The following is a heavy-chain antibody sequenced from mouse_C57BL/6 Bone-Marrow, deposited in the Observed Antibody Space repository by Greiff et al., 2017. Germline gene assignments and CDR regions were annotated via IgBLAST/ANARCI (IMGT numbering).Heavy chain of an antibody. Sequence: EVKVEESGPGLVKPSQSLSLTCSVTGYSITSGYYWNWIRQFPGNKLEWMGYISYDGSNNYNPSLKNRISITRDTPKNQFFLKLNSVTTEDTATYYCARGNYGPYAMDYWGQGTSVTVSS. D-gene: IGHD1-1*01. V-gene: IGHV3-6*01. CDR2: ISYDGSN. CDR3: ARGNYGPYAMDY. CDR1: GYSITSGYY. J-gene: IGHJ4*01.